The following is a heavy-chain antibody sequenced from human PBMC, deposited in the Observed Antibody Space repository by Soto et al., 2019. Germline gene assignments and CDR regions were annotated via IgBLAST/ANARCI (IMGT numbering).Heavy chain of an antibody. CDR3: AGTRKVYSSSPPDGY. V-gene: IGHV1-18*01. CDR2: ISAYNGNT. D-gene: IGHD6-6*01. Sequence: ASVNVSCKASGYTFTSYVISWVRQAPGQGLEWMGWISAYNGNTNYAQRLQGRVTMTTDTSTSTAYMELRSLRSDDTAVYYCAGTRKVYSSSPPDGYWGQGTLVTVSS. J-gene: IGHJ4*02. CDR1: GYTFTSYV.